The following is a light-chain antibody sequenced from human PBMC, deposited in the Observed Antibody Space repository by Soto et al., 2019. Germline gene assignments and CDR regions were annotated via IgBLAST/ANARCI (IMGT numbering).Light chain of an antibody. J-gene: IGKJ2*01. CDR3: QQYVASPYT. CDR1: QSVRSNY. CDR2: DAS. V-gene: IGKV3-20*01. Sequence: EIACKTAPGAPSLTPREIATLSFGASQSVRSNYLAWYQQKPGQAPRLLIYDASSRATGIPDRFSASGSGTDFTLTITSLEPEDFAVYYCQQYVASPYTLGQGSNVDVK.